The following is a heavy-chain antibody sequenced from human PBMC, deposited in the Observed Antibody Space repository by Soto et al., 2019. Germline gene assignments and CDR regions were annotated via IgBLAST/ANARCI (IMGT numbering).Heavy chain of an antibody. V-gene: IGHV4-59*12. CDR3: ARDSLPYFITMVRGVITHGWFDP. CDR2: IYYSGST. Sequence: SETLSLTCTVSGGSISSYYWSWIRQPPGKGLEWIGYIYYSGSTNYNPSLKSRVTISVDTSKNQFSLKLSSVTAADTAVYYCARDSLPYFITMVRGVITHGWFDPWGQGTLVTVSS. CDR1: GGSISSYY. J-gene: IGHJ5*02. D-gene: IGHD3-10*01.